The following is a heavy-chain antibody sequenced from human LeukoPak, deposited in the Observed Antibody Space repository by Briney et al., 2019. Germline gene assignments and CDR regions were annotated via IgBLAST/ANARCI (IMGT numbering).Heavy chain of an antibody. CDR2: IYHSGRT. CDR3: ARRLHPRTNTKYGSGSYYKGNWFDP. CDR1: GYSISSGYY. D-gene: IGHD3-10*01. Sequence: SETLSLTCTVSGYSISSGYYWGWIRQPPGKGLEWIGSIYHSGRTFYNPSLKSRVTISVDTSKNQFSLKLSSVTAADTAVYYCARRLHPRTNTKYGSGSYYKGNWFDPWGQGTLVTVSS. V-gene: IGHV4-38-2*02. J-gene: IGHJ5*02.